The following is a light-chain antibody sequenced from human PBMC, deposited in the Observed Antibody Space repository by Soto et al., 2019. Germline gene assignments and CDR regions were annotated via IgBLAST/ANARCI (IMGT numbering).Light chain of an antibody. CDR3: QQYYSTLRT. Sequence: DIVMTQSPDSLAVSLGERATINCKSSQSVLYNSNNKNYLAWYQQKPGQPPKLLIYWASTRQSGVPDRFSGGGSGTDFTLTISSLQAEDVAVYYCQQYYSTLRTFGQGTRLEIK. J-gene: IGKJ2*02. CDR1: QSVLYNSNNKNY. CDR2: WAS. V-gene: IGKV4-1*01.